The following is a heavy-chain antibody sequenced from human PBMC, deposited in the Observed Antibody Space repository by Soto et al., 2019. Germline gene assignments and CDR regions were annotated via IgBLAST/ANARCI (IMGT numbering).Heavy chain of an antibody. CDR3: ARDPGKAPDFWSGYYI. CDR2: INPSGGST. CDR1: GYTFTSYY. V-gene: IGHV1-46*01. Sequence: GASVKVSCKASGYTFTSYYMHWVRQAPGQGLEWMGIINPSGGSTSYAQKFQGRVTMTRDTSTSTVYMELSSLRSEDTAVHYCARDPGKAPDFWSGYYIWGQGTMVTVSS. D-gene: IGHD3-3*01. J-gene: IGHJ3*02.